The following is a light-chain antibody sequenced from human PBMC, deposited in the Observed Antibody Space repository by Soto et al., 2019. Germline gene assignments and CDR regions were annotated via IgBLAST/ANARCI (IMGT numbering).Light chain of an antibody. Sequence: DIVLTQSPGTLSLSPGIRATLSCRASQSINSDYLAWYQHKPGQAPRLLIYGASSRATGIQDRFSGSGSGTDFTLTINRVEPEDFVVYYCHQYGSSPITFGQGTRLEIK. CDR1: QSINSDY. J-gene: IGKJ5*01. CDR2: GAS. CDR3: HQYGSSPIT. V-gene: IGKV3-20*01.